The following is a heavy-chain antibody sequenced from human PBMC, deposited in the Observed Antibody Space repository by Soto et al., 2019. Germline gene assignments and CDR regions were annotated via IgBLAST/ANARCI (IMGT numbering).Heavy chain of an antibody. J-gene: IGHJ4*02. Sequence: QVQLVEFGGDLVKPGGSLRLSCAASGFPFSDYYMSWIRQAPGKGLEWVSSIGSSSSYINYADSVKGRFTISRDNAKNSLYLQMISLRAEDTAVYYCARRRPIGYYNYWGQGTLVTVSA. D-gene: IGHD3-22*01. CDR3: ARRRPIGYYNY. CDR1: GFPFSDYY. CDR2: IGSSSSYI. V-gene: IGHV3-11*05.